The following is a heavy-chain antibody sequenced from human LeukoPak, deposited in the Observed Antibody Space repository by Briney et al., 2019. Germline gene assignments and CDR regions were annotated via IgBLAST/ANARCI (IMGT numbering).Heavy chain of an antibody. V-gene: IGHV1-18*01. CDR3: ARARGGRFLEWLSDGHYFDY. J-gene: IGHJ4*02. Sequence: ASVKVSCKASRYTFTSYGISWVRQAPGQGLEWMGWISAYNGNTNYAQKLQGRVTMTTDTSTSTAYMELRSLRSDDTAVYYCARARGGRFLEWLSDGHYFDYWGQGTLVTVSS. CDR1: RYTFTSYG. CDR2: ISAYNGNT. D-gene: IGHD3-3*01.